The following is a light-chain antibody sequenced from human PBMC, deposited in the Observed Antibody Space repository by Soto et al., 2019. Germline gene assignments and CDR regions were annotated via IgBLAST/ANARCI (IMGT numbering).Light chain of an antibody. CDR2: SNT. CDR1: ISNIWAGFD. J-gene: IGLJ1*01. V-gene: IGLV1-40*01. CDR3: QSYDSGVTGSV. Sequence: QSVLTHPPSVSRAPGHTFTISCTGSISNIWAGFDVHCYQQVPGTAPKLFLYSNTARPSVVPDRFSGSRSGSSGSLDITGLQPEDEADYYCQSYDSGVTGSVFGTGTKVTVL.